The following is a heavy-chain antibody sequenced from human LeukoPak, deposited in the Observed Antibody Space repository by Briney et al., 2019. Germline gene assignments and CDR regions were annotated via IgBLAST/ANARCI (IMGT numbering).Heavy chain of an antibody. CDR3: ARESYNDFWSGYLIDY. CDR1: GGSISSYY. CDR2: IYTSGST. Sequence: SETLSLTCTVSGGSISSYYWSWIRQPAGKGLEWIGHIYTSGSTNYNPSLKSRVTMSVDTSKNQFSLKLSSLIAADTAVYYCARESYNDFWSGYLIDYWGQGTLVTVSS. D-gene: IGHD3-3*01. J-gene: IGHJ4*02. V-gene: IGHV4-4*07.